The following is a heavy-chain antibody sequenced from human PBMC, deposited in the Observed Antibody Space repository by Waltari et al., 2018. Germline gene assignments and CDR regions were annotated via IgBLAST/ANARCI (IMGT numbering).Heavy chain of an antibody. CDR1: GFTFSRFW. J-gene: IGHJ6*02. D-gene: IGHD3-16*01. CDR2: IYQDGSVT. Sequence: EVQLVESGGGLVQPGGSLRLSCAASGFTFSRFWMSGVRQAPGKGLEWVANIYQDGSVTNYVDSVKGRFTTSRDNARNSLYLQMNSLRADDTAVYYCVRDDDGGMGAVWGQGTTVTVSS. CDR3: VRDDDGGMGAV. V-gene: IGHV3-7*01.